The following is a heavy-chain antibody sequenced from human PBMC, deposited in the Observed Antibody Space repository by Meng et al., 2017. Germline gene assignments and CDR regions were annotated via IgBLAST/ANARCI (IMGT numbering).Heavy chain of an antibody. V-gene: IGHV3-30*04. D-gene: IGHD2-2*02. CDR1: GFTFSSYA. CDR3: AGIPRPSEGDFGY. J-gene: IGHJ4*02. Sequence: GGSLRLSCAASGFTFSSYAMHWVRQAPGKGLEWVAVISYDGSNKYYADSVKGRFTISRDNSKNTLYLQMNSLRAEDTAVYYRAGIPRPSEGDFGYWGQGTLVTVSS. CDR2: ISYDGSNK.